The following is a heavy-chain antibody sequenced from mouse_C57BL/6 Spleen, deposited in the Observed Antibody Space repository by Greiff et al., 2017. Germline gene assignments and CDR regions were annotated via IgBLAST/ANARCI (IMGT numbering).Heavy chain of an antibody. D-gene: IGHD1-1*01. CDR2: ILPGSGST. CDR1: GYTFTGYW. Sequence: QVQLQQSGAELMKPGASVKLSCKATGYTFTGYWIEWVKQRPGHGLEWIGEILPGSGSTNYNEKFKGKATFTADTSSNTAYMQLSSLTTEDSAIYYGARRGDYYGSSYGYFDVWGTGTTVTVSS. J-gene: IGHJ1*03. V-gene: IGHV1-9*01. CDR3: ARRGDYYGSSYGYFDV.